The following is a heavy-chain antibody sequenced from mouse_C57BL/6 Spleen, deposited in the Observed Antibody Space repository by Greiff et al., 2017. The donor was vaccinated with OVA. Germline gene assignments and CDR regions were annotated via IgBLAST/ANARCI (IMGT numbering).Heavy chain of an antibody. CDR1: GYAFSSSW. V-gene: IGHV1-82*01. Sequence: VQLQQSGPELVKPGASVKISCKASGYAFSSSWMNWVKQRPGKGLEWIGRIYPGDGDTNYTGKFKGKATVTAAKTSSTAYMQLSRLTTEDSAVYFCARTSPYDGTRGGYFDDWGQGTTLTVSS. J-gene: IGHJ2*01. D-gene: IGHD2-12*01. CDR3: ARTSPYDGTRGGYFDD. CDR2: IYPGDGDT.